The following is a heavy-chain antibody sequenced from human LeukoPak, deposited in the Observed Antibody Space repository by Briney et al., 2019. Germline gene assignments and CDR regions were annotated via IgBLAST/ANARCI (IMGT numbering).Heavy chain of an antibody. J-gene: IGHJ4*02. CDR3: ARELHVERDDY. CDR1: GFVFTGYG. V-gene: IGHV1-18*01. D-gene: IGHD1-1*01. Sequence: GASVKVSCKASGFVFTGYGFTWVRQAPGQGLEWMGWISANDGKTHYSERHQGRVTMTTGTVTSTAYMELRSLRSDDTAVYYCARELHVERDDYWGQGTLVTVSS. CDR2: ISANDGKT.